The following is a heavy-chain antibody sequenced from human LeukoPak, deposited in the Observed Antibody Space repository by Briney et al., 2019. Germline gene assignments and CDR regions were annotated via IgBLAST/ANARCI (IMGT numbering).Heavy chain of an antibody. CDR3: ARGAQVMYYYGSGSSPLADP. J-gene: IGHJ5*02. V-gene: IGHV1-69*05. CDR2: IIPIFGTA. D-gene: IGHD3-10*01. Sequence: GASVKVSCKASGGTFSSYAISWVRQAPGQGLEWMGGIIPIFGTANYAQKFQGRVTMTRDMSTSTVYMELSSLRSEDTAVYYCARGAQVMYYYGSGSSPLADPWGQGTLVTVSS. CDR1: GGTFSSYA.